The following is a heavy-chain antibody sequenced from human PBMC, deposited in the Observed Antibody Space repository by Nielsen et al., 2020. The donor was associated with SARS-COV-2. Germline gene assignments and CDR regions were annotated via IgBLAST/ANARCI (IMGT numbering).Heavy chain of an antibody. CDR1: GYTFTSYD. CDR2: MNPNSGNT. J-gene: IGHJ6*02. D-gene: IGHD4-23*01. Sequence: ASVKVSCKASGYTFTSYDINWVRQATGQGLEWMGWMNPNSGNTGYAQKFQGRVTMTRNTSISTAYMELSSLRSEDTAVYYCARGSTVVTFLYYYYYGMDVWCQGTTVTVSS. V-gene: IGHV1-8*01. CDR3: ARGSTVVTFLYYYYYGMDV.